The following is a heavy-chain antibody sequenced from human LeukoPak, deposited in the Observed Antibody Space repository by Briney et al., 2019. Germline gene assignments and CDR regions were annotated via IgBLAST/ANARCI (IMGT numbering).Heavy chain of an antibody. Sequence: SETLSLTCAVYGGSFSGYYRSWIRQPPGKGLEWIGEINHSGSTNYNPSLKSRVTISVDTSKNQFSLKLSSVTAADTAVYYCARELDGGFDIWGQGTMVTVSS. J-gene: IGHJ3*02. CDR1: GGSFSGYY. CDR3: ARELDGGFDI. V-gene: IGHV4-34*01. D-gene: IGHD1-26*01. CDR2: INHSGST.